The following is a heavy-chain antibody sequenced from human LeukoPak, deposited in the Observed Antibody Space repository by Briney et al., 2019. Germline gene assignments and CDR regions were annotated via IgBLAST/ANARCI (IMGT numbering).Heavy chain of an antibody. V-gene: IGHV4-34*08. Sequence: PGGSLRLSCAASGFTFSNYAMSWVRQAPGKGLEWIGEINHRGSTNYNPSLKSRVTISVDTSKNQFSLELNSVTAADTAVYYCATRGGNYYDSSGYFDYWARGTLVTVSS. CDR3: ATRGGNYYDSSGYFDY. CDR2: INHRGST. J-gene: IGHJ4*02. CDR1: GFTFSNYA. D-gene: IGHD3-22*01.